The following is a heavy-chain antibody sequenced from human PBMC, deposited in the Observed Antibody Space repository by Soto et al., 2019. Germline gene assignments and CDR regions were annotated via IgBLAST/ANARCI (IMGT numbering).Heavy chain of an antibody. CDR1: GFTFSSYA. J-gene: IGHJ5*02. V-gene: IGHV3-23*01. D-gene: IGHD6-19*01. Sequence: PGGSLRLSCSASGFTFSSYAMTWVRQAPGKGLGWVSAISGSGGSTYYADSVKGRFTISRDNSKNTLYLQMNSLRAEDTAVYYCAKDRCSSGCRNWFDPWGQGTLVPVSS. CDR3: AKDRCSSGCRNWFDP. CDR2: ISGSGGST.